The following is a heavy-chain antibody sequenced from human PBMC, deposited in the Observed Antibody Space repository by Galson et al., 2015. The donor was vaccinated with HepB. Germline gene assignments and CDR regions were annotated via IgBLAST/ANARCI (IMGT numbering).Heavy chain of an antibody. CDR2: IRYDGGNK. J-gene: IGHJ3*02. CDR3: AKGIPEWELLNPIDASDI. D-gene: IGHD1-26*01. CDR1: GFTFSNYG. Sequence: SLRLSCAASGFTFSNYGTHWVRQAPGKGLEWVAFIRYDGGNKYYADSVKGRFTISRDNSKNTLYLQMNSLRTQDTAMYYCAKGIPEWELLNPIDASDIWGQGTMVTVSS. V-gene: IGHV3-30*02.